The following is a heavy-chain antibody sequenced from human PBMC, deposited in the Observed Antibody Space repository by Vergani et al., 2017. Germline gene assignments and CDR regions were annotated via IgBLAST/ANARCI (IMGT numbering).Heavy chain of an antibody. D-gene: IGHD3-22*01. J-gene: IGHJ5*02. CDR3: ARDSYYYDSSGVDRYNWFDP. V-gene: IGHV3-48*02. CDR1: GFTFSSYS. CDR2: IRSSSNTL. Sequence: EVQLVESGGGLVKPGGSLRLSCAASGFTFSSYSMNWVRQAPGKGLEWVSYIRSSSNTLYYADSVKGRFTIAKNKAKNSLYLQLNSLRDEDTAVYYCARDSYYYDSSGVDRYNWFDPWGQGTLVTVPS.